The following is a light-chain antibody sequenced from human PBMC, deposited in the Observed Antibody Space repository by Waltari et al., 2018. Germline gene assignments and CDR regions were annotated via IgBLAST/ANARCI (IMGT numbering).Light chain of an antibody. Sequence: EIVLTQSPGTLSLSPGERATLSCRASQSVGRYLAWYQQKPGQAPRLLIDDASTRATGIPDRLSGSGSGTDFSLTISRLESEDFAVYYCQKYVNLPATFGQGTKVEIK. CDR1: QSVGRY. V-gene: IGKV3-20*01. J-gene: IGKJ1*01. CDR3: QKYVNLPAT. CDR2: DAS.